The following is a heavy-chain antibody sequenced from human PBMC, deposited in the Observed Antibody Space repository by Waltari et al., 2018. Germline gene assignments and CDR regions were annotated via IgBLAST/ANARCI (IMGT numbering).Heavy chain of an antibody. D-gene: IGHD3-22*01. CDR1: GYTVTSEA. V-gene: IGHV1-8*01. CDR2: MNPNSGNT. CDR3: ARAYYDSSGYYYYAFDI. J-gene: IGHJ3*02. Sequence: QVKLVQSGAEGKKPGAAVKVSCKASGYTVTSEAINWVRQATGQGLEWMGWMNPNSGNTGYAQKFQGRVTMTRNTSISTAYMELSSLRSEDTAVYYCARAYYDSSGYYYYAFDIWGQGTMVTVSS.